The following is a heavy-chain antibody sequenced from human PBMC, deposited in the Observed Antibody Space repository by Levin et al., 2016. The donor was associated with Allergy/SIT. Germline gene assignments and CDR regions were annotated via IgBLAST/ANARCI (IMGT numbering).Heavy chain of an antibody. V-gene: IGHV3-11*01. D-gene: IGHD3-22*01. CDR1: GFTFSDYY. J-gene: IGHJ3*02. CDR3: ARAHYYDSSGYTDAFDI. Sequence: GESLKISCAASGFTFSDYYMSWIRQAPGKGLEWVSYISSSGSTIYYADSVKGRFTISRDNAKNSLYLQMNSLRAEDTAVYYCARAHYYDSSGYTDAFDIWGQGTMVTVSS. CDR2: ISSSGSTI.